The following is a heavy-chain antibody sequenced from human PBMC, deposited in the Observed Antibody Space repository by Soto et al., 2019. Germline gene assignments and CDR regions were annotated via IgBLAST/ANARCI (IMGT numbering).Heavy chain of an antibody. Sequence: ASVKVSCKASGYTFTSYGIIWVRQAPVQVLEWMGWISAYNGNTNYAQKLQGRVTMTTDTSTSTAYMELRSLRSDDTAVYYCARVRTVAGDYYGMDVWGQGNTVNVS. D-gene: IGHD6-19*01. CDR3: ARVRTVAGDYYGMDV. CDR1: GYTFTSYG. J-gene: IGHJ6*02. V-gene: IGHV1-18*01. CDR2: ISAYNGNT.